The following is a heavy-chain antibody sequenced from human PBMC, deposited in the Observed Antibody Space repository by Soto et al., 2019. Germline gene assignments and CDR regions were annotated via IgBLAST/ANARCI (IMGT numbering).Heavy chain of an antibody. J-gene: IGHJ3*02. CDR2: ISSSGSTI. CDR1: GFTFSDYY. D-gene: IGHD4-17*01. Sequence: GGSLRLSCAASGFTFSDYYMSWIRQAPGKGLEWVSYISSSGSTIYYADSVKGRFTISRDNAKNSLYLQMNSLRAEDTAVYYCARDKDLTVTTAFDIWGQGTMVTVSS. CDR3: ARDKDLTVTTAFDI. V-gene: IGHV3-11*01.